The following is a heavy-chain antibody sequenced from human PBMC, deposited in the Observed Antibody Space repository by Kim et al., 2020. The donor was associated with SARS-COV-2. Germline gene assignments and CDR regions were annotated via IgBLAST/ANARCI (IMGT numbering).Heavy chain of an antibody. D-gene: IGHD5-12*01. Sequence: GGSLRLSCAASGFTFDDYAMHWVRQAPGKGLEWVSGISWNSGSIGYADSVKGRFTISRDNAKNSLYLQMNSLRAEDTALYYCAKDMSAGYNSGFDYWGQG. CDR1: GFTFDDYA. J-gene: IGHJ4*02. CDR3: AKDMSAGYNSGFDY. CDR2: ISWNSGSI. V-gene: IGHV3-9*01.